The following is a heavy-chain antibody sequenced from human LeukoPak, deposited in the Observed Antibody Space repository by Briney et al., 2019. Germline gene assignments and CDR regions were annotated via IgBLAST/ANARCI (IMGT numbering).Heavy chain of an antibody. D-gene: IGHD3-22*01. CDR2: FDPEDGEA. V-gene: IGHV1-24*01. Sequence: ASVKVSCKVSGYTLTELSMHWVRQAPGKGLEWMGGFDPEDGEAIYAQKFQGRVTMTKDTSTDTAYMELSSLRSEDTAVYYCATDYYDSSGYYYNYWGQGTLVTVSS. CDR3: ATDYYDSSGYYYNY. CDR1: GYTLTELS. J-gene: IGHJ4*02.